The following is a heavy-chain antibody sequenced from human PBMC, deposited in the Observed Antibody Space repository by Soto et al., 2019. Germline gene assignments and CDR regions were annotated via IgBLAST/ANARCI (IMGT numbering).Heavy chain of an antibody. CDR1: GYTFTSYD. J-gene: IGHJ4*02. V-gene: IGHV1-8*01. CDR2: MNPNRGNT. Sequence: ASVKVSCKASGYTFTSYDINWVRQATGQGLEWMGWMNPNRGNTGYAQKFQGRDTMTRNTCLSTAYMELSSLRSEDTAVYYCARGSYYYDSSGYYSVDYWGQGTLVTVSS. D-gene: IGHD3-22*01. CDR3: ARGSYYYDSSGYYSVDY.